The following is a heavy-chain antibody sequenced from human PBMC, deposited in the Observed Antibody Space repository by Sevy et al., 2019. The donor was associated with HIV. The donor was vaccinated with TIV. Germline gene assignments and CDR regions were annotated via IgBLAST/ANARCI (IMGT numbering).Heavy chain of an antibody. V-gene: IGHV3-30*04. J-gene: IGHJ6*02. CDR2: ISYDGSNK. CDR3: ARDLNSGYANYYYYGMDV. Sequence: GGSLRLSCAASGFTFINHAMHWVRQAPGKGLEWVTVISYDGSNKYYADSVKGRFTISRDTSKSTVYLQMDSLRVEDKAVYYCARDLNSGYANYYYYGMDVWGQGTTVTVSS. CDR1: GFTFINHA. D-gene: IGHD5-12*01.